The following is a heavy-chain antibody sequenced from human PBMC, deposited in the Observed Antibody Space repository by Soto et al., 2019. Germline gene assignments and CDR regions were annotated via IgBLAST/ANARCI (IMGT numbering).Heavy chain of an antibody. Sequence: VPLPGLGPGLVRPFPNLFPPCPVSRAPLPEGWFLWRWVRQAPGKGLGWIGHIHNSGSPYNNPSLRSRVSISADTSMNEFSLALTSVTAADTAMYYCARGSTTEKVDSWGQGILVTVSS. CDR2: IHNSGSP. CDR1: RAPLPEGWFL. CDR3: ARGSTTEKVDS. J-gene: IGHJ4*02. V-gene: IGHV4-30-4*01.